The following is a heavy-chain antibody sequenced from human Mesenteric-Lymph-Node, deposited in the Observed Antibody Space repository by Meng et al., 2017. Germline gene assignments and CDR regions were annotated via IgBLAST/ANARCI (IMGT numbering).Heavy chain of an antibody. CDR2: ISLSDSRI. D-gene: IGHD1-1*01. CDR3: ASDPNWSTN. V-gene: IGHV3-21*02. CDR1: RFIFDTYD. J-gene: IGHJ4*02. Sequence: AELVEFGVGRVEQGGSLRLSCVGSRFIFDTYDMTWVRQAPGKGLEWVSSISLSDSRISYADSVKGRFTISRDNAKSSLYLQMNSLRAEDTAIYYCASDPNWSTNWGQGTLVTVSS.